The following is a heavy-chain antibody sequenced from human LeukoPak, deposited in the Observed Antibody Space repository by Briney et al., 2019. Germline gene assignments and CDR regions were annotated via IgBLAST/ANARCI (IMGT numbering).Heavy chain of an antibody. CDR2: IWYDGSNK. CDR1: GFTFSSYG. V-gene: IGHV3-33*01. J-gene: IGHJ4*02. D-gene: IGHD3-22*01. CDR3: ARELSPVVKYYFDY. Sequence: PGGSLPLSLAASGFTFSSYGIHWVRQAPGKGLEWVAVIWYDGSNKYYADSVKGRFTISRDNSKNTLYLQMNSLRAEDTALYYCARELSPVVKYYFDYWGQGTLVTVSS.